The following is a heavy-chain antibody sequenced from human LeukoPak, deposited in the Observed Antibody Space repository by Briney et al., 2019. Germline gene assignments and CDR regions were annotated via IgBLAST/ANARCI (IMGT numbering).Heavy chain of an antibody. Sequence: EASVKVSCKASGGTFSSYAISWVRQAPGQGLEWMGGIIPIFGTANYAQKFQGRVTITADESTSTAYMELSSLRSEDTAVYYCARLYRGWNDAFDIWGQGTMVTVSS. V-gene: IGHV1-69*13. CDR3: ARLYRGWNDAFDI. J-gene: IGHJ3*02. CDR2: IIPIFGTA. CDR1: GGTFSSYA. D-gene: IGHD6-19*01.